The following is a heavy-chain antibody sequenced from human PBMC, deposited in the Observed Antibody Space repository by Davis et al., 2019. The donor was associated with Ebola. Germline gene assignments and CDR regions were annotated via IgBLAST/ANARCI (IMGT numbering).Heavy chain of an antibody. CDR3: AKDHQPFLEWLRGGFDN. Sequence: GGSLRLSCAASGFTFSAYSMNWVRQAPGQGLEWVSYISDSSTTIYYADSVKGRFTISRDNSKNTLYVQMNSLRPDDTAVYYCAKDHQPFLEWLRGGFDNWGQGTLVTVSS. CDR1: GFTFSAYS. V-gene: IGHV3-48*01. D-gene: IGHD3-3*02. CDR2: ISDSSTTI. J-gene: IGHJ4*02.